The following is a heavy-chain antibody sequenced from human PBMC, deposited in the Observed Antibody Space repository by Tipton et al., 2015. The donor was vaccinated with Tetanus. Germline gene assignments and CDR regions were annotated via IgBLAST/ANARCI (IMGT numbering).Heavy chain of an antibody. Sequence: TLSLTCTVSGGSLSTSHWAWIRQPPGKGLEWVGKITYSRTTNYNSSLKSRVTISLDTSTSQFSLRLTSVTAADTAVYFCARNVYTVTNDAFDIWGHGTLVNVSS. CDR3: ARNVYTVTNDAFDI. CDR1: GGSLSTSH. V-gene: IGHV4-59*08. J-gene: IGHJ3*02. D-gene: IGHD4-11*01. CDR2: ITYSRTT.